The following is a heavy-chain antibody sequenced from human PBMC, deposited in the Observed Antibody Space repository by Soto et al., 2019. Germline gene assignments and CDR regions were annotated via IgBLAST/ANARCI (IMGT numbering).Heavy chain of an antibody. CDR3: ARDNFRLYSSSYGMDG. J-gene: IGHJ6*02. CDR2: ISAYNGNT. D-gene: IGHD6-6*01. V-gene: IGHV1-18*01. CDR1: GYTFTSYG. Sequence: QVQLVQSGAEVKKPGASVKVSCKASGYTFTSYGISWVRQAPGQGLEWMGWISAYNGNTNYAQKLQGRVTMTTDTPTSTADMELRSLRSDDTAVYYCARDNFRLYSSSYGMDGWGRGTTVTVSS.